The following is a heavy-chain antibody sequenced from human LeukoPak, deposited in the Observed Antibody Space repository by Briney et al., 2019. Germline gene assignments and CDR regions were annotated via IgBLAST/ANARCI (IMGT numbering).Heavy chain of an antibody. CDR3: ARDVGGAGSH. CDR1: GFTFSRYW. CDR2: IDEHGTTI. D-gene: IGHD3-10*01. Sequence: PGESLRLSCAAFGFTFSRYWMHWVRQAPGEGLVWVSRIDEHGTTIDYADSVRDRFTISRDNAKNTLYLHMNSLRAEDTAMYYCARDVGGAGSHWGQGSLVTVSS. V-gene: IGHV3-74*01. J-gene: IGHJ4*02.